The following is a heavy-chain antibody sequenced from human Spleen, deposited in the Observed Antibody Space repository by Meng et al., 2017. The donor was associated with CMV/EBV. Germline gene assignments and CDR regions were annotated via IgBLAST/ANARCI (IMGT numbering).Heavy chain of an antibody. CDR1: GYTFTAYY. V-gene: IGHV1-2*02. CDR2: INPNSGGT. J-gene: IGHJ5*02. Sequence: ASVKVSCKASGYTFTAYYMHWVRQAPGQGLEWMGWINPNSGGTNYAQKFQGRVTMTRDTSISTAYMELRSLRSDDTAVYYCAKDEQQRGGWFDPWGQGTLVTVSS. D-gene: IGHD6-13*01. CDR3: AKDEQQRGGWFDP.